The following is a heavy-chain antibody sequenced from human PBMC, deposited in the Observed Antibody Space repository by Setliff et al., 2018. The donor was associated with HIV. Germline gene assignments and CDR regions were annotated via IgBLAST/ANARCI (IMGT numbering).Heavy chain of an antibody. J-gene: IGHJ5*02. CDR3: AKGVKWLDP. CDR2: ISGSGDSI. Sequence: GGSLRLSCAASGFTFSDYYMSWIRQAPGKGLEWISYISGSGDSIYYADSVKGRFTVSRDNAKNAVYLQMNGLRPEDTAVYYCAKGVKWLDPWGQGTLVTVSS. V-gene: IGHV3-11*01. D-gene: IGHD3-16*01. CDR1: GFTFSDYY.